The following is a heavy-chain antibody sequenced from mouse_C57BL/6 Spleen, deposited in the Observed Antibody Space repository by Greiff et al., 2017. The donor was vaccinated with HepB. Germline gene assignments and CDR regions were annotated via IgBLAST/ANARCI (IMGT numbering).Heavy chain of an antibody. CDR3: ARSPLTRGAMDY. D-gene: IGHD1-3*01. V-gene: IGHV1-80*01. J-gene: IGHJ4*01. CDR2: IYPGDGDT. Sequence: QVQLQQSGAELVKPGASVKISCKASGYAFSSYWMNWVKQRPGKGLEWIGQIYPGDGDTNYNGKFKGKATLTADKSSSTAYMQLSSLTSEDSAVYFCARSPLTRGAMDYWGQGTSVTVSS. CDR1: GYAFSSYW.